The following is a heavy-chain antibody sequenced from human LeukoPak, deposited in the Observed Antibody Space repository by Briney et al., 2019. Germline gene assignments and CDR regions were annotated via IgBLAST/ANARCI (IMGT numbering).Heavy chain of an antibody. CDR2: IYYSGSI. Sequence: PSETLSLTCAVSGYSISSSNWWGWIRQPPGKGLEWIGYIYYSGSIYYNPSLKSRVTMSVDTSKNQFSLKLSSVTAVDTAVYYCARDRGSGSYYTSFDYWGQGTLVTVSS. CDR1: GYSISSSNW. J-gene: IGHJ4*02. CDR3: ARDRGSGSYYTSFDY. V-gene: IGHV4-28*03. D-gene: IGHD3-10*01.